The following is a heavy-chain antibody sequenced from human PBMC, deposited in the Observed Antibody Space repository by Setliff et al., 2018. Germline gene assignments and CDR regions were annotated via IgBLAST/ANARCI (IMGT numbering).Heavy chain of an antibody. Sequence: PSETLSLTCTVSGGSISSGDYYWSWIRQPPGKGLEWIGYIYSSGSTYYNPSLKSRVSISVDTSKNQFSLKLSPVTAADTAVYYCARESRYYYDNLGTLDYWGQGTLVTVS. CDR1: GGSISSGDYY. D-gene: IGHD3-22*01. J-gene: IGHJ4*02. CDR2: IYSSGST. CDR3: ARESRYYYDNLGTLDY. V-gene: IGHV4-30-4*08.